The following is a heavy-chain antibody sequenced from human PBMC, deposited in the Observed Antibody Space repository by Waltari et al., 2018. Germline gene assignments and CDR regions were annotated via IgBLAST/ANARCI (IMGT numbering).Heavy chain of an antibody. Sequence: EVQLVESGGGLVQPGGSLRLSCAASGFPSSSYWWHWARQAPGKGLVWVSRMNGDGGSTSYADSVKGRFTISRDNANNTLYLQMNSLRAEDTAVYYCTRTRYCSTTNCQVDWFDPWGQGTLGTVSS. CDR1: GFPSSSYW. V-gene: IGHV3-74*01. D-gene: IGHD2-2*01. CDR3: TRTRYCSTTNCQVDWFDP. J-gene: IGHJ5*02. CDR2: MNGDGGST.